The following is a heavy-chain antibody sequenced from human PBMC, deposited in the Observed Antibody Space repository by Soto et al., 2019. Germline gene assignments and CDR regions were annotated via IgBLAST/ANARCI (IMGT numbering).Heavy chain of an antibody. CDR3: ARVVPGAEAWFGP. CDR2: ISLYSDGT. D-gene: IGHD2-2*01. CDR1: GYTFSNYG. Sequence: ASVKVSCKTSGYTFSNYGITWVRQAPGQPLEWLGWISLYSDGTNYAQKFQGRASMTTDTSTTTAYMELRSLRSDDTAVYYCARVVPGAEAWFGPWGQGTLVTVSS. V-gene: IGHV1-18*01. J-gene: IGHJ5*02.